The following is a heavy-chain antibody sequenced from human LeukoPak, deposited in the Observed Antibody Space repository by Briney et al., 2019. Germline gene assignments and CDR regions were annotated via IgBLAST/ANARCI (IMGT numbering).Heavy chain of an antibody. J-gene: IGHJ6*02. CDR3: ARHVHGGYYDGMDV. D-gene: IGHD3-10*01. Sequence: GESLKISCKSSDYSFTNYWIGWVRQLPGKGLEWMGVIYPDDSDTRYSPSFRGHVTISADKSISTAYLQWSSLKASDTAMYYCARHVHGGYYDGMDVWGQGTPVTVSS. CDR2: IYPDDSDT. CDR1: DYSFTNYW. V-gene: IGHV5-51*01.